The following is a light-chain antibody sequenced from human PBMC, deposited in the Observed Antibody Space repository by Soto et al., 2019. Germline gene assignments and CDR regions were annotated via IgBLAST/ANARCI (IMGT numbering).Light chain of an antibody. CDR1: QSVGSS. Sequence: EVVLTQSPATLSLSPGERATLSCRASQSVGSSLAWYQQKPGQAPRLLIYDASNRATGIPGRFSGRGSGTDFTLTISSLEPEDFAVYYCQQRGALGQGTKLEIK. CDR2: DAS. CDR3: QQRGA. V-gene: IGKV3-11*01. J-gene: IGKJ2*01.